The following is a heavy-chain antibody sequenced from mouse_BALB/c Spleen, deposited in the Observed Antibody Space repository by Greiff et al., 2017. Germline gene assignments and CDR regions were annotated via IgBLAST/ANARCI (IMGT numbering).Heavy chain of an antibody. J-gene: IGHJ4*01. D-gene: IGHD4-1*01. CDR3: VRGRTGLYYAMDY. CDR2: IWTGGGT. Sequence: VKLMESGPGLVAPSQSLSITCTVSGFSLTSYDISSIRQPPGKGLEWLGVIWTGGGTNYNSAFMSRLSISKDNSKSQVFLKMNSLQTDDTAIYYCVRGRTGLYYAMDYWGQGTSVTVSS. CDR1: GFSLTSYD. V-gene: IGHV2-9-2*01.